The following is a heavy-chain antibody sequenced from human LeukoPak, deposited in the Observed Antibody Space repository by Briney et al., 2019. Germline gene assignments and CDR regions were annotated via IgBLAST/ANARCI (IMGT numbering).Heavy chain of an antibody. V-gene: IGHV3-23*01. Sequence: GGSLRLSCAASGFTFSSYAMSWVRQAPGKGLEWGSAISGSGGSTYYADSVKGRFTISRDNSKNTLYLQMNSLRAEDTAVYYCAKDPAGLYYDILTGYYLDYWGQGTLVTVSS. D-gene: IGHD3-9*01. CDR1: GFTFSSYA. CDR3: AKDPAGLYYDILTGYYLDY. CDR2: ISGSGGST. J-gene: IGHJ4*02.